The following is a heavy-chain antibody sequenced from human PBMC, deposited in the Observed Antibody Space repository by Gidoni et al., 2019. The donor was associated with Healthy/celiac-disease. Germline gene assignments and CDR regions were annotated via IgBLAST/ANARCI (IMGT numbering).Heavy chain of an antibody. D-gene: IGHD2-2*01. V-gene: IGHV3-15*01. CDR2: IKSNTDGGTR. CDR3: TTECQSVVVPAVPL. Sequence: EMQLVASGRGWIKHGGSLRLSRAAAGVTISNAWVSWVRQAPGKGREWVGRIKSNTDGGTRDYAAPVQGRFTISMDDSTNTLYLQMNSLKTEDTAVYYCTTECQSVVVPAVPLWGQGTLVTVSS. CDR1: GVTISNAW. J-gene: IGHJ4*02.